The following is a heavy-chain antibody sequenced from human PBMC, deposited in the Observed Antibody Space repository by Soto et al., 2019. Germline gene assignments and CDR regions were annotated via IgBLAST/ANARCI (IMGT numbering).Heavy chain of an antibody. CDR1: GGTFSSYA. V-gene: IGHV1-69*12. CDR2: IIPIFGTA. Sequence: QVQLVQSGAEVKKLGSSVKVSCKASGGTFSSYAISWVRQAPGQGLEWMGGIIPIFGTANYAQKFQGRVTITADESTSTAYMELSSLRSEDTAVYYCASKIETANYYYYGMDVWGQGTTVTVSS. CDR3: ASKIETANYYYYGMDV. J-gene: IGHJ6*02.